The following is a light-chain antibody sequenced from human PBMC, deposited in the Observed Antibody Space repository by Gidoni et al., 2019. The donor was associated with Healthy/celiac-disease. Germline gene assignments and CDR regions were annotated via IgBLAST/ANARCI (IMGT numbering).Light chain of an antibody. CDR2: LGS. CDR1: QSLLHSNGYNY. Sequence: DIVMTQSPLSLPVTPGEQASISCRSSQSLLHSNGYNYLDWYLQKPGQSPQLLIYLGSNRASGVPDRFSGSGSGTDFTLKISRVEAEDVGVYYCMQALQTRTFXPXTKVDIK. J-gene: IGKJ3*01. CDR3: MQALQTRT. V-gene: IGKV2-28*01.